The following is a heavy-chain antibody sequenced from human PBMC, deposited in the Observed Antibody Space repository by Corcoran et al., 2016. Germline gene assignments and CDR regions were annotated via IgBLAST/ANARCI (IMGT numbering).Heavy chain of an antibody. V-gene: IGHV6-1*01. D-gene: IGHD3-16*01. J-gene: IGHJ3*02. CDR2: TYNRSSWFN. CDR1: GDSVSSNSVT. CDR3: TRATGGVSHI. Sequence: QVQLQQSGPGLVKPSQTLSLTCAISGDSVSSNSVTWNWIRQSPSRGLEWLGRTYNRSSWFNDYAVSVKSRVSINPDTSKNQFSLRLNSVIPEDTAVYYCTRATGGVSHIWGQGTMVTVSS.